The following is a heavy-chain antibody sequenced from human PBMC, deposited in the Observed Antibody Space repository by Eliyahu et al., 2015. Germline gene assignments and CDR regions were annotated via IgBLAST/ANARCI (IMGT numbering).Heavy chain of an antibody. D-gene: IGHD4-17*01. J-gene: IGHJ4*02. CDR2: ISSSGSTI. Sequence: EVQLVXSGGGLVQPGGSLXLSXAASGFTFSSYEMNWVRQAPGKGLEWVSYISSSGSTIYYADSVKGRFTISRDNAKNSLYLQMNSLRAEDTAVYYCARDRSTVIHDYWGQGTLVTVSS. CDR3: ARDRSTVIHDY. V-gene: IGHV3-48*03. CDR1: GFTFSSYE.